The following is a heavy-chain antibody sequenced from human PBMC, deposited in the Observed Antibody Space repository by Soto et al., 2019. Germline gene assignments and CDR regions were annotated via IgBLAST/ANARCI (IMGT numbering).Heavy chain of an antibody. V-gene: IGHV1-69*02. CDR2: IIPLFGIT. D-gene: IGHD2-2*01. CDR3: ATFYGGDCTTTSCYGEFDY. J-gene: IGHJ4*02. CDR1: GGIFNRYS. Sequence: QVQLVQSGAEVKKPGSSVKVSCKASGGIFNRYSVSWVRQAPGQGLEWMGRIIPLFGITNYAQKFQGRVMITADKSTNTAYMEVNGLRSEDTALYYCATFYGGDCTTTSCYGEFDYWGQGTLVTVTS.